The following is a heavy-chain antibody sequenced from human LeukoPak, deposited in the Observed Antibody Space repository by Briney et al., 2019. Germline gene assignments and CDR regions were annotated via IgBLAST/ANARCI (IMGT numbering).Heavy chain of an antibody. Sequence: GASVKVSCKASGYTFTSYGISWVRQAPGQGLEWMGWISAYNGSTNYAQKFQGRVTITADESTSTAYMELSSLRSEDTAVYYCARVCGDSSGCSAGDAFDIWGQGTMVTVSS. CDR2: ISAYNGST. D-gene: IGHD3-22*01. J-gene: IGHJ3*02. CDR1: GYTFTSYG. V-gene: IGHV1-18*01. CDR3: ARVCGDSSGCSAGDAFDI.